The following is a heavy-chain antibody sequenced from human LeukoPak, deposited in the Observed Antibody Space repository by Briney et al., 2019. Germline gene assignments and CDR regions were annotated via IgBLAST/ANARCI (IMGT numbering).Heavy chain of an antibody. V-gene: IGHV1-2*02. CDR1: GYTFTGYY. J-gene: IGHJ4*02. CDR3: ARGRSGSYRELAY. Sequence: ASVKVSCKASGYTFTGYYMHWLRQAPGQGLEWMGWINPNSGGTNYAQKFQGRVTMTRDTSISTAYMVLSRLRSDDTAVYYCARGRSGSYRELAYWGQGTLVTVSS. D-gene: IGHD1-26*01. CDR2: INPNSGGT.